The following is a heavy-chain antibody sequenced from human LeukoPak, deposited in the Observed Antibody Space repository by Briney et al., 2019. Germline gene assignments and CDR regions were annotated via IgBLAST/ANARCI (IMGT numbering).Heavy chain of an antibody. Sequence: GGSLRLSCAASGFTVSSNYMSWVRQAPGKGLEWVSVIYSGGSTYYADSVKGGFTISRDNSKNTLYLQMNSLRAEDTAVYYCARDSSGYYDAFDIWGQGTMVTVSS. CDR3: ARDSSGYYDAFDI. CDR1: GFTVSSNY. D-gene: IGHD3-22*01. J-gene: IGHJ3*02. CDR2: IYSGGST. V-gene: IGHV3-53*01.